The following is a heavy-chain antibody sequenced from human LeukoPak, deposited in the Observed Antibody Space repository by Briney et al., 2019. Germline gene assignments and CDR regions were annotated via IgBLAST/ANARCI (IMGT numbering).Heavy chain of an antibody. V-gene: IGHV4-59*08. CDR3: ATSHYYDSSGGAFDI. Sequence: SETLSLTCTVSGGSISSYYWSWIRQPPGKGLEWIGYIYYSGSTNYNPSLKSRVTTSVDTSKNQFSLKLSSVTAADTAVYYCATSHYYDSSGGAFDIWGQGTMVTVSS. CDR2: IYYSGST. J-gene: IGHJ3*02. D-gene: IGHD3-22*01. CDR1: GGSISSYY.